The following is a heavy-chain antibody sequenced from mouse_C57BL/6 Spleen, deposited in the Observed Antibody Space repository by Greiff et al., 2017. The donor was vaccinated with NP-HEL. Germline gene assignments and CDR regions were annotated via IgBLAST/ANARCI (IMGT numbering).Heavy chain of an antibody. J-gene: IGHJ3*01. CDR3: ACVSLYGEGFAY. CDR1: GYTFTSYW. V-gene: IGHV1-64*01. CDR2: IHPNSGST. Sequence: VQLQQPGAELVKPGASVKLSCKASGYTFTSYWMHWVKQRPGQGLEWIGMIHPNSGSTNYNEKFKSKATLTVDKSSSTAYMQLSSLTSEDSAVYYCACVSLYGEGFAYWGQGTLVTVSA. D-gene: IGHD6-1*01.